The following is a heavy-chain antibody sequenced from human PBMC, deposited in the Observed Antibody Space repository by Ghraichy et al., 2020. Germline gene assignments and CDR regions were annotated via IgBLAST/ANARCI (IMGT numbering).Heavy chain of an antibody. CDR1: GGSISSYY. V-gene: IGHV4-59*08. CDR3: ARHSYDFWSGYHKPRFDP. Sequence: SETLSLTCTVSGGSISSYYWSWIRQPPGKGLEWIGYIYYSGSTNYNPSLKSRVTISVDTSKNQFSLKLSSVTAADTAVYYCARHSYDFWSGYHKPRFDPWGQGTLVTVSS. CDR2: IYYSGST. J-gene: IGHJ5*02. D-gene: IGHD3-3*01.